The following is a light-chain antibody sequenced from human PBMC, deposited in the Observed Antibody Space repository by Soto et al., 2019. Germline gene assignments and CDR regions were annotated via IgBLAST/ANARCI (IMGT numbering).Light chain of an antibody. CDR2: DAS. Sequence: VLTQSPATLSLSPGERATLSCRVSQSVSSYLAWYQQKPGQAPRLLIYDASNRATGIPARFSGSGSGTDFTLTINSREPEDFVVYYCQQGPTFGGGNKVEIK. CDR3: QQGPT. CDR1: QSVSSY. V-gene: IGKV3-11*01. J-gene: IGKJ4*01.